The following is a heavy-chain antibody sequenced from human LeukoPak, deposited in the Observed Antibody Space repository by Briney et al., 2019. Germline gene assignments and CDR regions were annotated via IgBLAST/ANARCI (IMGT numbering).Heavy chain of an antibody. CDR3: SHSGTTAPHWFDP. CDR2: IYPGDSDT. CDR1: GYSFTSYW. Sequence: GESLKISCKGSGYSFTSYWIGWVRQMPGKGLEWMGIIYPGDSDTRYSPSFQGHVTISADKSISTAYLQWSTLKASDTAMYYCSHSGTTAPHWFDPWGQGTLVTVSS. D-gene: IGHD4-11*01. J-gene: IGHJ5*02. V-gene: IGHV5-51*01.